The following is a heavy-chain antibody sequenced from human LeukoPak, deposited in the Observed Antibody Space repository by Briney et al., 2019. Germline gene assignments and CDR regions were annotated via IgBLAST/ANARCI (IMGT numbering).Heavy chain of an antibody. CDR3: ARTSGPIPLRDPDAFDI. Sequence: GASVKVSCKASGYTFTGYYMHWVRQAPGQGLEWMGWINPNSGGTNYAQKFQGRVTMTRDTSISTAYMELSRLRSDDTAVYYCARTSGPIPLRDPDAFDIWGQGTMVTVSS. J-gene: IGHJ3*02. CDR2: INPNSGGT. D-gene: IGHD3-10*01. V-gene: IGHV1-2*02. CDR1: GYTFTGYY.